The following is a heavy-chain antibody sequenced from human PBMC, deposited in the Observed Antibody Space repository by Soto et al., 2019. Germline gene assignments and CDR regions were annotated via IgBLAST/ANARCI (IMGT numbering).Heavy chain of an antibody. V-gene: IGHV2-5*02. CDR2: VYWDDDK. CDR1: GFSLSTNGEG. Sequence: QITLKESGPTLVKPTQTLTLTCTFSGFSLSTNGEGVGWIRQPPGKALEWLALVYWDDDKRYSPSLKSRLTLTKATSKNQAVLTMTTMDPVDTATYYCVHKRVQIFDFWGQGALVTVSS. CDR3: VHKRVQIFDF. J-gene: IGHJ4*02.